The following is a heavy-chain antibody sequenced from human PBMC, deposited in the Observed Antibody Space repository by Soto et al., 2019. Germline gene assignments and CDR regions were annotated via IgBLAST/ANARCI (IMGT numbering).Heavy chain of an antibody. Sequence: QVHLVQSGAEVKSPGSAVKVSCKVSGAGDTFSNYGLNWMRQAPGQGLEWMGGTIPAFETANYAQKFQGRVTITADTSTTTAYMELSSLRSDDTAVYYCWRHDKTALPPLDSWGQGTLVSVSS. CDR1: GAGDTFSNYG. V-gene: IGHV1-69*06. D-gene: IGHD1-1*01. CDR2: TIPAFETA. CDR3: WRHDKTALPPLDS. J-gene: IGHJ4*02.